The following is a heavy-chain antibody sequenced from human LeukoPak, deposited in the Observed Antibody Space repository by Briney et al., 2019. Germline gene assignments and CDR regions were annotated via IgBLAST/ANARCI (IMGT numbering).Heavy chain of an antibody. V-gene: IGHV4-34*01. CDR3: ARHIRGSYYYGSGSYPRFDY. D-gene: IGHD3-10*01. CDR1: GGSFSDYY. J-gene: IGHJ4*02. CDR2: THHSGNT. Sequence: SETLSLTCAVYGGSFSDYYWSWIRQPPGKGLEWIGETHHSGNTNYNPSLKSRVTISVDTSKNQFSLKLSSVTAADTAVYYCARHIRGSYYYGSGSYPRFDYWGQGTLVTVSS.